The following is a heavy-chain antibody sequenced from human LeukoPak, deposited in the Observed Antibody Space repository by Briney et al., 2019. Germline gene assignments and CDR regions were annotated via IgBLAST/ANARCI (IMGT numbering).Heavy chain of an antibody. CDR1: GFTFSSYE. CDR3: ARGPRITGTLMD. J-gene: IGHJ4*02. Sequence: GGSLRLSCAASGFTFSSYEMNWVRQAPGKGLEWVSYISSSGSTIYYADSVKGRFAISRDNAKNSLYLQMNSLRAEDTAVYYCARGPRITGTLMDWGQGTLVTVSS. D-gene: IGHD1-20*01. CDR2: ISSSGSTI. V-gene: IGHV3-48*03.